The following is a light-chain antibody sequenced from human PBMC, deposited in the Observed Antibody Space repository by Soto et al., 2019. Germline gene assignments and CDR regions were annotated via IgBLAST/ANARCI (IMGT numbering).Light chain of an antibody. CDR3: QKYGSSPPIT. CDR1: QSISRY. J-gene: IGKJ5*01. Sequence: EIVLTQSPGTLSLSPGERTTLSCRASQSISRYLAWYQQKPGQGPRLLIYGASSRATGTPDRFSGSGSGTDFTLTISRLEPEDFAVYYCQKYGSSPPITFGQGTRLEI. CDR2: GAS. V-gene: IGKV3-20*01.